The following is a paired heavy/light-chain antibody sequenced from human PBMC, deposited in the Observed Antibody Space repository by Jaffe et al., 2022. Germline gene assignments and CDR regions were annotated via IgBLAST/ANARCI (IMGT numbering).Heavy chain of an antibody. CDR2: ISSSGSAI. J-gene: IGHJ4*02. CDR1: GFTFSSYE. D-gene: IGHD3-9*01. CDR3: ARDFYDILTGYYYPSPSHLDY. V-gene: IGHV3-48*03. Sequence: EVELVESGGGLVQPGGSLRLSCVASGFTFSSYEMNWVRQAPGKGLEWVSYISSSGSAIYYADSVKGRFTISRDNAKNSLYLQMNSLRAEDTAVYYCARDFYDILTGYYYPSPSHLDYWGQGTLVTVSS.
Light chain of an antibody. Sequence: DIVMTQSPDSLAVSLGERATINCKSSQSVLSSSNNKNYLAWYQQKPGQPPKLLIYWASTRESGVPDRFSGSGSGTDFTLTISSLQAEDVAVYYCQQYYSTPQTFGQGTKVEIK. CDR3: QQYYSTPQT. V-gene: IGKV4-1*01. J-gene: IGKJ1*01. CDR1: QSVLSSSNNKNY. CDR2: WAS.